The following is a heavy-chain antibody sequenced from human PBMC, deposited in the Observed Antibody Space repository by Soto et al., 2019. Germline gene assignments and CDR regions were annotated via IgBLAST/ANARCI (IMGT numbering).Heavy chain of an antibody. CDR2: ISRDGDDK. CDR1: ESMFGDFA. CDR3: AKDFTEHWDSLPFYFES. D-gene: IGHD3-9*01. Sequence: QVHLVESGGAVVQPGRSLRLSCAASESMFGDFAMHWVRQAPGKGLEWVAVISRDGDDKNYADSVKGRFIISRDNSKNTLYLQMDSLRVDDTAVYYCAKDFTEHWDSLPFYFESWGQGTLVTVSS. J-gene: IGHJ4*02. V-gene: IGHV3-30*04.